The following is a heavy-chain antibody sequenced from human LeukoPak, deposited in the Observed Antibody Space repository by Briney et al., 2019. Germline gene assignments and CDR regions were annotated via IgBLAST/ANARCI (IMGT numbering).Heavy chain of an antibody. Sequence: SETLSLTCAVSGYSISSGYYWGWIRQPPGKGLEWIGSIYYSGSTYYNPSLKSRVTISVDTSKNQFSLKLSSVTAADTAVYYCARGPYGHPDYWGQGTLVTVSS. D-gene: IGHD4-17*01. J-gene: IGHJ4*02. CDR3: ARGPYGHPDY. CDR1: GYSISSGYY. V-gene: IGHV4-38-2*01. CDR2: IYYSGST.